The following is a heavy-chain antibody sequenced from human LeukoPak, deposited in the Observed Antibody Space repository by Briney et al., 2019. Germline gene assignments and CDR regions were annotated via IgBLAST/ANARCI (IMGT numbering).Heavy chain of an antibody. Sequence: SETLSLTCTVSRGSISDYYWSWIRQPPGEGLEWIGYIYYSGSTNYNPSLKSRVTISLDTSKNQFSLNLNSVTAADTAAYYCARELKVGNTGYYFDYWGQGTLVTVSS. D-gene: IGHD2/OR15-2a*01. CDR3: ARELKVGNTGYYFDY. CDR2: IYYSGST. CDR1: RGSISDYY. J-gene: IGHJ4*02. V-gene: IGHV4-59*01.